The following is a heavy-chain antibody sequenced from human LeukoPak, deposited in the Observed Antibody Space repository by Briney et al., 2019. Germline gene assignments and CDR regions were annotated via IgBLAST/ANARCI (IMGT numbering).Heavy chain of an antibody. D-gene: IGHD4-17*01. Sequence: PGGSLRLSCAASGFTFSSYSMNWVRQAPGKGLEWVSSISRSGGGTYYADSVKGRFTISRDNSKNTLYLQMNSLRAEDAAVYYCAKDATMTTDCYFDLWGRGTLVTVSS. V-gene: IGHV3-23*01. CDR2: ISRSGGGT. J-gene: IGHJ2*01. CDR1: GFTFSSYS. CDR3: AKDATMTTDCYFDL.